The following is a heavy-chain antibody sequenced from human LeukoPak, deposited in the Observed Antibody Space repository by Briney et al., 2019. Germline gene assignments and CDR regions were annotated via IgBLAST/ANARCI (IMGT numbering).Heavy chain of an antibody. Sequence: PGRSLRLSCAASGFTFDDYAMHWVRQAPGKGLEWVSGISWNSGSIGYADSVKGRFTISRDNAKNTLYLQMNSLRAEDTAVYYCARGREVDTAIVYGYWGQGTLVTVSS. D-gene: IGHD5-18*01. CDR2: ISWNSGSI. CDR1: GFTFDDYA. J-gene: IGHJ4*02. V-gene: IGHV3-9*01. CDR3: ARGREVDTAIVYGY.